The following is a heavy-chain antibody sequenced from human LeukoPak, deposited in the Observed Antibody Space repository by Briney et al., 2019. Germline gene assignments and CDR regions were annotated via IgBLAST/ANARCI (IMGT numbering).Heavy chain of an antibody. CDR3: ARSRYHDRYYFDY. CDR2: IYYGGTT. CDR1: GGSISSGGYY. D-gene: IGHD1-14*01. V-gene: IGHV4-31*03. J-gene: IGHJ4*02. Sequence: SQTLSLTCTVSGGSISSGGYYWSWIRQHPGKGLEWIGYIYYGGTTCYNPSLKSRVTISVDTSKNQFSLKLSSVTAADTAVYYCARSRYHDRYYFDYWGQGTLVTVSS.